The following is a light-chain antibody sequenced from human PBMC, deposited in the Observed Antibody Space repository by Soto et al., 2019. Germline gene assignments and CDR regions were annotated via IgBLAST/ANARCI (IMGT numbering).Light chain of an antibody. CDR1: SSDVGSYNL. CDR2: EVS. CDR3: CSYAGSSTPNWV. V-gene: IGLV2-23*02. J-gene: IGLJ3*02. Sequence: QSALTQPASVSGSPGQSITISCTGTSSDVGSYNLVSWYQQHPGKAPKLMIYEVSKRPSGVSNRFSGSKSGNTASLTISGLQAEDEADYYCCSYAGSSTPNWVFGGGTKPPS.